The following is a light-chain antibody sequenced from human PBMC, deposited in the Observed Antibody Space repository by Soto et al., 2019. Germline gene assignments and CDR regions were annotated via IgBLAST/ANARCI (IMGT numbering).Light chain of an antibody. CDR2: KAS. J-gene: IGKJ1*01. CDR1: QSIVNW. V-gene: IGKV1-5*03. CDR3: QQFNTYSRT. Sequence: DIQMTQSPSTLSASVGDRVTITCRASQSIVNWLAWYQQKPGKAPKLLIYKASTLQSGVPSRFSRSGSGTEFTLTISNLQPDDFATYYCQQFNTYSRTFGQGTKVEIK.